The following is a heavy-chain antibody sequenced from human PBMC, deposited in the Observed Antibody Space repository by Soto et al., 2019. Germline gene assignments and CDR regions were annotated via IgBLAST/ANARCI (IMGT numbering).Heavy chain of an antibody. CDR2: IYTSGTT. J-gene: IGHJ4*02. CDR3: TRVGSTGYYWYFDL. V-gene: IGHV4-4*07. CDR1: GGSIDNYY. D-gene: IGHD3-22*01. Sequence: SETLSLTCKVSGGSIDNYYWTWIRQSAGKGLECIGRIYTSGTTNDNPSLKSRVTMSVDTSENQFSLRLTSVPAADTAVYYCTRVGSTGYYWYFDLWGQGVPVTVSS.